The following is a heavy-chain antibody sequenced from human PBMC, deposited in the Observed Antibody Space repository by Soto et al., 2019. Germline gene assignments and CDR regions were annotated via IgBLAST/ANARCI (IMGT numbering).Heavy chain of an antibody. Sequence: QVQLVQSGAEVKKPGASVKVSCKASGYTFTSYDINWVRQATGQGLEWMGWMNPNSGNTGYAQKFQGRVTMTRNTSISTADMERSRLRSEDTAVYYCAGGCISTSCPDYWGQGTLVTVSS. CDR3: AGGCISTSCPDY. V-gene: IGHV1-8*01. CDR1: GYTFTSYD. CDR2: MNPNSGNT. J-gene: IGHJ4*02. D-gene: IGHD2-2*01.